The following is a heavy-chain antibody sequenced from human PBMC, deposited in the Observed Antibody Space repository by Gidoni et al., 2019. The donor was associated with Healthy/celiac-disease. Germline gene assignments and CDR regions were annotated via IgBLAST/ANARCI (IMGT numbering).Heavy chain of an antibody. V-gene: IGHV3-33*01. Sequence: QVQLVESGGGVVQPGRSLRLSCAASGFTFSSYGMHWVRQAPGKGLEWVAVIWYYGSNKYYADSVKGRFTISRDNSKNTLYLQMNSLRAEDTAVYYCARKGYYGMDVWGQGTTVTVSS. CDR1: GFTFSSYG. J-gene: IGHJ6*02. CDR3: ARKGYYGMDV. CDR2: IWYYGSNK.